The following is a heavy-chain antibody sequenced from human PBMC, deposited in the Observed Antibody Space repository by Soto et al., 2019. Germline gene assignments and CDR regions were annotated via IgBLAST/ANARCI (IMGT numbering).Heavy chain of an antibody. CDR2: ISYDGSNK. D-gene: IGHD1-26*01. CDR3: ARDHSGSYRYFDY. J-gene: IGHJ4*02. V-gene: IGHV3-30-3*01. CDR1: GFTFSSYA. Sequence: QVQLVESGGGVVQPGRSLSLSCAASGFTFSSYAMHWVRQAPGKGLEWVAVISYDGSNKYYADSVKGRFTISRDNSKNTLYLQMNSLRAEDTAVYYCARDHSGSYRYFDYWGQGTLVTVSS.